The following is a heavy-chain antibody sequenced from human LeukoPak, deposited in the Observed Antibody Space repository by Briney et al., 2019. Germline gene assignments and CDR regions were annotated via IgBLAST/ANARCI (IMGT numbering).Heavy chain of an antibody. CDR3: ARLVVVPAAKRGYYYYYGMDV. Sequence: GGSLRLSCAASGFTFSDHYMDWVRQAPGKGLEWVGRTRNKANSYTTEYAASVKGRFTISRDDSKNSLYLQMNSLKTEDTAVYYCARLVVVPAAKRGYYYYYGMDVWGQGATVAVSS. CDR2: TRNKANSYTT. CDR1: GFTFSDHY. J-gene: IGHJ6*02. D-gene: IGHD2-2*01. V-gene: IGHV3-72*01.